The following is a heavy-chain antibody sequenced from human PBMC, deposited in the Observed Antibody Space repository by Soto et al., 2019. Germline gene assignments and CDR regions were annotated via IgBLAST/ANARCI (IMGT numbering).Heavy chain of an antibody. CDR1: GFTFSSYA. Sequence: PWGSLRLSCAASGFTFSSYAMSWVRQAPGKGLEWVSAISGSGGSTYYADSVKGRFTISRDNSKNTLYLQMNSLRAEDTAVYYCAKWGGPPQDSYYYYGMDVWGQGTTVTVSS. J-gene: IGHJ6*02. CDR2: ISGSGGST. D-gene: IGHD3-16*01. V-gene: IGHV3-23*01. CDR3: AKWGGPPQDSYYYYGMDV.